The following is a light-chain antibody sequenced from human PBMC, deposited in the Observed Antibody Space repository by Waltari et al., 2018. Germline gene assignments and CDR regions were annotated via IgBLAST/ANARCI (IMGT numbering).Light chain of an antibody. Sequence: QSVLTQPPSVSAAPGQRVTISCSGGRSTLGNNDVSWYQQFPGTAPKLLITDNNKRPFGIPDRFSGSKSGTSATLGITGLQTGDEADYYCATWDSRLSVVVFGGWTKVTVL. CDR2: DNN. CDR1: RSTLGNND. CDR3: ATWDSRLSVVV. V-gene: IGLV1-51*01. J-gene: IGLJ3*02.